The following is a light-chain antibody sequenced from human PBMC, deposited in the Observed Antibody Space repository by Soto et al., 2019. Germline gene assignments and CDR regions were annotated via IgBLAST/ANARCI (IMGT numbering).Light chain of an antibody. Sequence: EIVLTQSPATLSLSPGERATLSCRASQSVSSNLAWYQQKPGQAPRLLIYGASTRATGIPARFSGSGSGTDFTLTISGLEPADLGVYYCQQRHNWPITFGQGTRLEIK. CDR3: QQRHNWPIT. V-gene: IGKV3-11*01. J-gene: IGKJ5*01. CDR2: GAS. CDR1: QSVSSN.